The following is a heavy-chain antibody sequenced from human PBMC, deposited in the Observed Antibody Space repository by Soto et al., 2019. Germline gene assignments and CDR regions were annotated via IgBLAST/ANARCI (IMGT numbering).Heavy chain of an antibody. CDR1: GGSISSSSYY. D-gene: IGHD2-15*01. V-gene: IGHV4-39*01. J-gene: IGHJ4*02. Sequence: PSETLSLTCTVSGGSISSSSYYWGWIRQPPGKGLEWIGSIYYSGSTYYNPSLKSRVTISVDTSKNQFSLKLSSVTAADTAVYYCARGHCSGGSCYSNYWVQGTLVTVSS. CDR3: ARGHCSGGSCYSNY. CDR2: IYYSGST.